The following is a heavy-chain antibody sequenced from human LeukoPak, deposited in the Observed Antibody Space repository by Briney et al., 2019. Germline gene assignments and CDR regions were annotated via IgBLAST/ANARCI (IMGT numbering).Heavy chain of an antibody. V-gene: IGHV5-51*01. Sequence: GAALQISCQAAGGGFTNYGSGWGRRMPGKGREWMGIIHSADSNTKYSPSFQGQVTISADKSISTAYLEWSGLKASDTAMYYCAGARHGDYRWDYWGQGTLVTVSS. J-gene: IGHJ4*02. CDR3: AGARHGDYRWDY. CDR2: IHSADSNT. D-gene: IGHD4-17*01. CDR1: GGGFTNYG.